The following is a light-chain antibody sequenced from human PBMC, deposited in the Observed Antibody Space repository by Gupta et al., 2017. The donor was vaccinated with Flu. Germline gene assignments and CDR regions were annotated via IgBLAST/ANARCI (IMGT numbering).Light chain of an antibody. CDR2: RNN. CDR3: AAEDDSRRGV. CDR1: NSNIGNNY. Sequence: SALTQPPSVSGTPGQRVTISCSGGNSNIGNNYVYWYQQLPGTAPNLLIYRNNQRPAGVPARFSGSKSGTAASLAISGLRDEEEADYYCAAEDDSRRGVFGTGTKVTVL. J-gene: IGLJ1*01. V-gene: IGLV1-47*01.